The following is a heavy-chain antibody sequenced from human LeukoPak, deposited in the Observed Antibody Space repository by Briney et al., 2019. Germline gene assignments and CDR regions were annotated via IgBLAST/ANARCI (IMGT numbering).Heavy chain of an antibody. CDR2: INPNSGGT. Sequence: ASVKVSCKASGYTFTGYYMHWVRQAPGQGLEWMGWINPNSGGTNYAQKFQGRVTMTRDTSTSTVYMELSSLRSEDTAVYYCARGVITGIYYFDYWGQGTLVTVSS. CDR1: GYTFTGYY. V-gene: IGHV1-2*02. J-gene: IGHJ4*02. CDR3: ARGVITGIYYFDY. D-gene: IGHD1-20*01.